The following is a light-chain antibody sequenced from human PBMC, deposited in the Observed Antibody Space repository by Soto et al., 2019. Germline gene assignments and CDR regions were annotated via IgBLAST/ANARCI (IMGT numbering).Light chain of an antibody. CDR2: DAS. CDR1: QGINTY. J-gene: IGKJ4*01. V-gene: IGKV1-9*01. CDR3: QQLNTYSS. Sequence: DIQLTQSPSFLSASVGDRVTITCRASQGINTYLAWYQQKPGKAPKVLIYDASKLHSGVPSRFSGSGSGTEFTLTISSLKPEDFATYFCQQLNTYSSFGGGTKVEIK.